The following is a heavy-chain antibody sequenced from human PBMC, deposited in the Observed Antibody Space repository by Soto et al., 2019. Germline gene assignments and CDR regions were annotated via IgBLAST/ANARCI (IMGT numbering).Heavy chain of an antibody. CDR3: ARGIAAAHFYGKDV. CDR1: GGTFSSYA. CDR2: IIPIFGTA. V-gene: IGHV1-69*13. D-gene: IGHD6-13*01. J-gene: IGHJ6*02. Sequence: SSVKVSCKASGGTFSSYAISWVRQAPVQGLEWMGWIIPIFGTANYAQKFQGRVTITADESTSTDYMELSSLRSEDTAVYYCARGIAAAHFYGKDVWGQGTTVTVSS.